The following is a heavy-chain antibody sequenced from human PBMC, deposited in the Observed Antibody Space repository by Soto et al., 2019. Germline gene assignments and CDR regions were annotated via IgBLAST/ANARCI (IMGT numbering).Heavy chain of an antibody. CDR2: ISWNSGSI. CDR3: AKESPTVTSPHAFDI. D-gene: IGHD4-17*01. Sequence: EVQLVESGGGLVQPGRSLRLSCAASGFTFDDYAMHWVRQAPGKGLEWVSGISWNSGSIGYADSVKGRFTISRDNAKNSLYLQMNRLRAEDTALYYCAKESPTVTSPHAFDIWGQGTMVTVSS. CDR1: GFTFDDYA. J-gene: IGHJ3*02. V-gene: IGHV3-9*01.